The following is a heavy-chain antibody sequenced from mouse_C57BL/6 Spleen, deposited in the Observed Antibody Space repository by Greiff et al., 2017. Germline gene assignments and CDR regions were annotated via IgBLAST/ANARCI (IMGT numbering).Heavy chain of an antibody. CDR3: ARSGGLRPDAMDY. CDR2: INPNNGGT. Sequence: EVQLVESGPELVKPGASVKMSCKASGYTFTDYNMHWVKQSHGKSLEWIGYINPNNGGTSYNQKFKGKATLTVNKSSSTAYMELRSLTSEDSAVYYCARSGGLRPDAMDYWGQGTSVTVSS. D-gene: IGHD2-4*01. V-gene: IGHV1-22*01. CDR1: GYTFTDYN. J-gene: IGHJ4*01.